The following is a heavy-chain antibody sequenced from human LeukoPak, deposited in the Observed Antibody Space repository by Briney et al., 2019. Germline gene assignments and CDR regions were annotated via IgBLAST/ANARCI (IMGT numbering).Heavy chain of an antibody. V-gene: IGHV4-59*08. D-gene: IGHD6-19*01. J-gene: IGHJ4*02. CDR1: GGSISSYY. Sequence: SETLSLTCTVSGGSISSYYWSWIRQPPGKGLEWIGYIYYSGSTNYNPSLKSRVTISVDTSKNQFSLKLGSVTAADTAVYYCARRGLNSGWYNYWGQGTLVTVSS. CDR2: IYYSGST. CDR3: ARRGLNSGWYNY.